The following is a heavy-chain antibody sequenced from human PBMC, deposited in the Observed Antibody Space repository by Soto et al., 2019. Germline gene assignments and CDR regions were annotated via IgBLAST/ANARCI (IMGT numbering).Heavy chain of an antibody. Sequence: EVQLLESGGGLVQPGGSRRLSCAASGFTFSIYAMNLVGQAPGKGLEGVSGMSGSVGSTDYADSVKGRFTISRDKSKNTAYLQMNSLRADDTAVYYCARRTVGWYFDLWGRGTLVTVSS. CDR2: MSGSVGST. CDR1: GFTFSIYA. D-gene: IGHD4-17*01. CDR3: ARRTVGWYFDL. J-gene: IGHJ2*01. V-gene: IGHV3-23*01.